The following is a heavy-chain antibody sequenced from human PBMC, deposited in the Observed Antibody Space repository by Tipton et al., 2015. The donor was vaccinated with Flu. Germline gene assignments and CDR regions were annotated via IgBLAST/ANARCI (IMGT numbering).Heavy chain of an antibody. D-gene: IGHD2-15*01. CDR2: ISSSSSYI. V-gene: IGHV3-21*01. Sequence: SLRLSCAASGSTFSSYSMNWVRQAPGKGLEWVSSISSSSSYIYYADSVKGRFTISRDNAKNSLYLQMNSLRAEDTAVYYCATLVVVAAPSPGDIWGQGTMVTVSS. J-gene: IGHJ3*02. CDR1: GSTFSSYS. CDR3: ATLVVVAAPSPGDI.